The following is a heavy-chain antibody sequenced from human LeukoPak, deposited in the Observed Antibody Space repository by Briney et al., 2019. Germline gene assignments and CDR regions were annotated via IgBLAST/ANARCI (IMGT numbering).Heavy chain of an antibody. CDR1: GGSFSGYY. D-gene: IGHD3-10*01. J-gene: IGHJ4*02. V-gene: IGHV4-34*01. CDR2: INHSGST. CDR3: ARRRITMVRGVMPFDY. Sequence: SETLSLTCAVYGGSFSGYYWSWIRQPPGKGLEWIGEINHSGSTNYNPSLKSRVTISVDTSKNQFSLKLSSVTAADTAVYYCARRRITMVRGVMPFDYWGQGTLVTVS.